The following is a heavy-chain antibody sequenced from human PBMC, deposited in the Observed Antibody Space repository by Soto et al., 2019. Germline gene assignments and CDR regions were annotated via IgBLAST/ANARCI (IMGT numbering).Heavy chain of an antibody. Sequence: QVQLVQSGAEVQKPGSSVKVSCKASGGTFSSYTISWVRQAPGQGLEWMGRIIPILGIANYAQKFQGRVTITADKSTSTAYMELSSLRSEDTAVYYCARTHSRRYYMDVWGKGTTVTVSS. CDR1: GGTFSSYT. V-gene: IGHV1-69*02. CDR3: ARTHSRRYYMDV. J-gene: IGHJ6*03. CDR2: IIPILGIA.